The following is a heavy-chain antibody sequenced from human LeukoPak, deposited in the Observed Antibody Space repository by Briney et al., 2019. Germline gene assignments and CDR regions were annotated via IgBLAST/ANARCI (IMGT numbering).Heavy chain of an antibody. CDR1: GFTFSSYS. V-gene: IGHV3-21*01. CDR2: ITTSSTYI. D-gene: IGHD6-19*01. Sequence: GGSLRLSCAASGFTFSSYSMSWVRQAPGKGLEWVSSITTSSTYISYADSVKGRFTISRDNAKNSLHLQMNSLRAEDTAVYYCARGKYSSGWFDYWGQGTLVTVSS. CDR3: ARGKYSSGWFDY. J-gene: IGHJ4*02.